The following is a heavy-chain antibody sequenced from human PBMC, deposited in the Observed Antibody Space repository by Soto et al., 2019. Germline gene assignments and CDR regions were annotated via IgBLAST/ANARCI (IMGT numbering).Heavy chain of an antibody. CDR1: GGSISSYY. CDR2: IYYSGST. Sequence: SETLSLTCTGSGGSISSYYWSWIRQPPGKGLEWIGYIYYSGSTNYNPSLKSRVTISVDTSKNQLSLKLSSVTAADTAVYYCARVAEGTYYYASRGYFDYWGQGPLVT. D-gene: IGHD3-22*01. V-gene: IGHV4-59*08. J-gene: IGHJ4*02. CDR3: ARVAEGTYYYASRGYFDY.